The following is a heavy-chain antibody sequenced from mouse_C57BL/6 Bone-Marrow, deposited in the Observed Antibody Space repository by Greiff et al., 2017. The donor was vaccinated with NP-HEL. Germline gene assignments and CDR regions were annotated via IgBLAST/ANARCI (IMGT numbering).Heavy chain of an antibody. CDR3: ARGYYDYDVAWFAY. V-gene: IGHV3-1*01. CDR2: IGYSGST. D-gene: IGHD2-4*01. Sequence: VQLKESGPGMVKPSQSLSLTCTVTGYSITSGYDWHWIRHFPGNKLEWMGYIGYSGSTNYNPSLKSRISITHDTSKNHFFLKLNSVTTEDTATYYCARGYYDYDVAWFAYWGQGTLVTVSA. CDR1: GYSITSGYD. J-gene: IGHJ3*01.